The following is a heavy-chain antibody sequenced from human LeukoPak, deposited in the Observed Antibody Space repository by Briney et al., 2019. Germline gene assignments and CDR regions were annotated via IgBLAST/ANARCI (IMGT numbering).Heavy chain of an antibody. CDR1: GFTFSSYG. J-gene: IGHJ4*02. CDR3: ARDSDDSSGYYDY. V-gene: IGHV3-33*01. Sequence: GGSLRLSCAASGFTFSSYGMHWVRQAPGKGLEGVAVIWYDGSNKYYADSVKGRFTISRDNSKNTLYLQMNSLRAEDTAVYYCARDSDDSSGYYDYWGQGTLVTVSS. D-gene: IGHD3-22*01. CDR2: IWYDGSNK.